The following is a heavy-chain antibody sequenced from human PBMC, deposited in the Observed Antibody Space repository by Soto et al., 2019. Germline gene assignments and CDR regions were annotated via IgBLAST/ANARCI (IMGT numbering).Heavy chain of an antibody. CDR3: ATSPRFAFDF. J-gene: IGHJ3*01. D-gene: IGHD3-16*01. CDR1: GGSVSGDKNY. V-gene: IGHV4-61*01. Sequence: QVQLQESGPGLVKPSETLSLICTVSGGSVSGDKNYWSWIRQSPGKGLEGIGYISYRGATNYNPPLKSRLTISVDRSKNQFALKLSSVTASDTALYYCATSPRFAFDFWGQGTTVIVSS. CDR2: ISYRGAT.